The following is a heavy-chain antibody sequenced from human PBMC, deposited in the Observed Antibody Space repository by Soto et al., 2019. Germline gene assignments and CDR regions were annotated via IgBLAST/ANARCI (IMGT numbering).Heavy chain of an antibody. CDR3: ARGGLYDFWSGYYTDDAFDI. CDR2: MNPNSGNT. V-gene: IGHV1-8*01. Sequence: ASLKVSCKASGYTFTSYDINWVRQATGQGLEWMGWMNPNSGNTGYAQKFQGRVTMTRNTSISTAYMELSSLRSEDTAVYYCARGGLYDFWSGYYTDDAFDIWGQGTMVTVSS. D-gene: IGHD3-3*01. CDR1: GYTFTSYD. J-gene: IGHJ3*02.